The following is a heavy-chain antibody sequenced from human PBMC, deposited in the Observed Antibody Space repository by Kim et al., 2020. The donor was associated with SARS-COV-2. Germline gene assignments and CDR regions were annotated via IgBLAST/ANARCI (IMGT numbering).Heavy chain of an antibody. CDR3: AREDQYYYDSSGYYHGYYYGMDV. CDR2: TYYRSKWYN. J-gene: IGHJ6*02. V-gene: IGHV6-1*01. Sequence: SQTLSLPCAISGDSVSSNSAAWNWIRQSPSRGLEWLGRTYYRSKWYNDYAVSVKSRITINPDTSKNQFSLQLNSVTPEDTAVYYCAREDQYYYDSSGYYHGYYYGMDVWGQGTTVTVSS. D-gene: IGHD3-22*01. CDR1: GDSVSSNSAA.